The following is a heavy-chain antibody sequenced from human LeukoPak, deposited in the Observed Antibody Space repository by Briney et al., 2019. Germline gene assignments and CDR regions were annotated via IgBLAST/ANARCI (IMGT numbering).Heavy chain of an antibody. J-gene: IGHJ4*02. CDR2: TYYRSKWYN. CDR1: GGSVSSNSAA. Sequence: SQTLSLTCAISGGSVSSNSAAWNWIRQSPSRGLEWLGRTYYRSKWYNDYAVSVKSRITINPDTSKNQFSLQLNSVTPEDTAVYYCARDSLYCSSTSCYRVPFDYWGQGTLVTVSS. CDR3: ARDSLYCSSTSCYRVPFDY. V-gene: IGHV6-1*01. D-gene: IGHD2-2*02.